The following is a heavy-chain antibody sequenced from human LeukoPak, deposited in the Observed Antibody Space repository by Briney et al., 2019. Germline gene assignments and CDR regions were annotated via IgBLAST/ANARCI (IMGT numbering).Heavy chain of an antibody. J-gene: IGHJ4*02. CDR2: ISSSSNTI. D-gene: IGHD3-10*01. CDR1: GFTFSSYS. V-gene: IGHV3-48*02. Sequence: GGSLRLSCAASGFTFSSYSMNWVRQAPGKGLEWVSYISSSSNTIYYADSVKGRFTISRDNAKNSLYLQMNTLRDEDAAVYYCARGRRGSGSFVGGYFDYWGEGTLVTVPS. CDR3: ARGRRGSGSFVGGYFDY.